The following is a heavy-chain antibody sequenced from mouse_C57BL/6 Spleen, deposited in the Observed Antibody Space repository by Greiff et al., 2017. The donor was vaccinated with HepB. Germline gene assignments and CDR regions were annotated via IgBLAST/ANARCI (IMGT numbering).Heavy chain of an antibody. Sequence: VQLQQSGPELVKPGASVKISCKASGYAFSSSWMNWVKQRPGKGLEWIGRIYPGDGDTNYNGKFKGKATLTADKSSSTAYMQLSSLTSEDSAVYFCARNWDGHYRGQGTTRTVSS. D-gene: IGHD4-1*01. CDR1: GYAFSSSW. V-gene: IGHV1-82*01. CDR3: ARNWDGHY. CDR2: IYPGDGDT. J-gene: IGHJ2*01.